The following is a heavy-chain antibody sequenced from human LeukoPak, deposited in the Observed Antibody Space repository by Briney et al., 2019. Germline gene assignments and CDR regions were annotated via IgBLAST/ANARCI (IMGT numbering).Heavy chain of an antibody. CDR1: GFTVSSNY. D-gene: IGHD3/OR15-3a*01. CDR3: AKVDRSLDY. CDR2: ISGSGGST. Sequence: GGSLRLSCAASGFTVSSNYMSWVRQAPGKGLEWVSAISGSGGSTYYADSVKGRFTISRDNSKNTLYLQMNSLRAEDTAVYYCAKVDRSLDYWGQGTLVTVSS. J-gene: IGHJ4*02. V-gene: IGHV3-23*01.